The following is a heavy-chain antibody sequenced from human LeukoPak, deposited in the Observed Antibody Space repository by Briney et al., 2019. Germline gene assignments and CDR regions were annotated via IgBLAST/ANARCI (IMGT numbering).Heavy chain of an antibody. CDR2: TRPGSGRT. J-gene: IGHJ4*02. D-gene: IGHD1-14*01. Sequence: GASVKVSCKTSGYTFTNYYMHWVRQAPGQGPEWMGITRPGSGRTSYPQKFQGRVTMTWDMSTSTFYMELSSLTSDDTAVYYCTREGPETYNFDFWGQGTLVTVSS. CDR1: GYTFTNYY. CDR3: TREGPETYNFDF. V-gene: IGHV1-46*01.